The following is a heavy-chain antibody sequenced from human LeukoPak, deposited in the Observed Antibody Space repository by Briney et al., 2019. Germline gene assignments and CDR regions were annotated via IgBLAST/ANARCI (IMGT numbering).Heavy chain of an antibody. CDR3: AGSSSSWYFTARQRGTDFDY. D-gene: IGHD6-13*01. CDR2: IYSGGST. J-gene: IGHJ4*02. V-gene: IGHV3-53*01. CDR1: GFTVSSNY. Sequence: GGSLRLSCAASGFTVSSNYMSWVRQAPGKGLEWVSVIYSGGSTYYADSVKGRFTISRDNSKNTLYLQMNSLRAEDTAVYYCAGSSSSWYFTARQRGTDFDYWGQGTLVTVS.